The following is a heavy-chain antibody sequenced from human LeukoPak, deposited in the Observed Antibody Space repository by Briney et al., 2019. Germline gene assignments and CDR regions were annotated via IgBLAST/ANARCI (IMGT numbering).Heavy chain of an antibody. CDR3: ARNFGVNYYYMDV. J-gene: IGHJ6*03. CDR2: INPSGGST. D-gene: IGHD3-3*01. Sequence: ASVKVSCKASGYTFTGYYMHWVRQAPGQGLEWMGIINPSGGSTSYAQKFQGRVTMTRDMSTSTVYMELSSLRSEDTAVYYCARNFGVNYYYMDVWGKGTTVTVSS. V-gene: IGHV1-46*01. CDR1: GYTFTGYY.